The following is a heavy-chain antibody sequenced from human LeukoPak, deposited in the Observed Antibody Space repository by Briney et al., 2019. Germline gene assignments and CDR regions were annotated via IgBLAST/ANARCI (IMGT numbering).Heavy chain of an antibody. D-gene: IGHD5-18*01. V-gene: IGHV3-23*01. CDR3: AKKRDSYGFLNDY. CDR2: ISGSGGST. Sequence: PGGSLRLSCAASGFTFSSYGMSWVRQAPGKGLEWVSAISGSGGSTYYADSVKGRFTISRDNSKNTLYLQMNSLRAEDTAVYYCAKKRDSYGFLNDYWGQGTLVTVSS. J-gene: IGHJ4*02. CDR1: GFTFSSYG.